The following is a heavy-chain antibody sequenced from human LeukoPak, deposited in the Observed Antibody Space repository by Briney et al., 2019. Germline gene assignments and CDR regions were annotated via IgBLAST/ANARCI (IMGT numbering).Heavy chain of an antibody. V-gene: IGHV3-30*02. CDR3: AKAVVAAAAGYFDY. J-gene: IGHJ4*02. Sequence: SGGSLSLACAAAGFTFSSYGMHWVRQPPGEGLEWLVFIRYDGSNKYYEESVKGRFTIRGDNSKNPLYLQLNRLRAEDTAVYYCAKAVVAAAAGYFDYWGQGTLVTVSS. CDR2: IRYDGSNK. D-gene: IGHD6-13*01. CDR1: GFTFSSYG.